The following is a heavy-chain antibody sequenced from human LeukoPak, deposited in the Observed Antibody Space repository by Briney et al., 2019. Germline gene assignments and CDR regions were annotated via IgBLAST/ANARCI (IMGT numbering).Heavy chain of an antibody. CDR1: GFTVSSD. V-gene: IGHV3-53*01. D-gene: IGHD1-26*01. CDR3: ARHRGSSLFVDY. Sequence: GGSLRLSCAASGFTVSSDMSWVRQAPGKELQWVSILYSGGATYYADSVKGRFTISRDNSKNTLYLQMSSLRAEDTAVYFCARHRGSSLFVDYWGQGTLVTVSS. J-gene: IGHJ4*02. CDR2: LYSGGAT.